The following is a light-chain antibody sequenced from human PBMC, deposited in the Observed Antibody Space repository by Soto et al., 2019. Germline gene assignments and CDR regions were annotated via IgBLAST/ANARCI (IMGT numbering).Light chain of an antibody. CDR1: QSVSSSY. CDR2: GAS. J-gene: IGKJ3*01. Sequence: EIVLTQSPGTLSLSPGERATLSCRASQSVSSSYLAWYQQKPGQAPRLLIHGASSRATSIPDRVSGSGSVTDMTLSISRLEPEDFAVYYCQQYGSSIYTFGPGTKVDI. CDR3: QQYGSSIYT. V-gene: IGKV3-20*01.